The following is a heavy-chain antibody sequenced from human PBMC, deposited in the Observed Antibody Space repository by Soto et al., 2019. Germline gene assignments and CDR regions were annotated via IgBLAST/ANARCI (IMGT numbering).Heavy chain of an antibody. D-gene: IGHD3-3*01. J-gene: IGHJ5*02. Sequence: QITLKESGPTLVKPTQTLTLTCTFSGFSLSTSGVGVGWIRQPPGKALEWLALIYWDDDKRYSPSLKSRLTITEAASKNQVVLTMTNMDPVDTATYYCAHKRGYYDFWSGYAPWGQGTLVTVSS. CDR2: IYWDDDK. CDR1: GFSLSTSGVG. V-gene: IGHV2-5*02. CDR3: AHKRGYYDFWSGYAP.